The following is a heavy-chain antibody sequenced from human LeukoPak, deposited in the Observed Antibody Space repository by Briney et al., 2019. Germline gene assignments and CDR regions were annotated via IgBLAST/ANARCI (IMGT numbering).Heavy chain of an antibody. J-gene: IGHJ5*02. CDR3: ARDRGYCSSTSCYGVWLDP. Sequence: SETLSLTCTVSGGSISSGGYYWSWIRQHPGKGLEWIGYIYYSGSTYYNPSLKSRVTISVDTSKNQFSLKLSSVTAADTAVYYCARDRGYCSSTSCYGVWLDPWGQGTLVTVSS. D-gene: IGHD2-2*01. CDR1: GGSISSGGYY. V-gene: IGHV4-31*03. CDR2: IYYSGST.